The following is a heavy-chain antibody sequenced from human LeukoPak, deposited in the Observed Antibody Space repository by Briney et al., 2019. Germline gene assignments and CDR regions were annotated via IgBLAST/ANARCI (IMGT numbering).Heavy chain of an antibody. CDR2: ISSNGGST. V-gene: IGHV3-64*02. J-gene: IGHJ4*02. Sequence: GGSLRLSCAASGFTFSTYAMHWVRQAPGKGLEYVSAISSNGGSTYYADSVKGRFTISRDNSKNTLYLQMGSLRAEDMAVYYCARGTIAAAGYYYFDYWGQGTQVTVSS. CDR1: GFTFSTYA. CDR3: ARGTIAAAGYYYFDY. D-gene: IGHD6-13*01.